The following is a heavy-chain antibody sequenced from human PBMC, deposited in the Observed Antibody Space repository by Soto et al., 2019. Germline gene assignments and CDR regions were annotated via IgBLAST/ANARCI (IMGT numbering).Heavy chain of an antibody. Sequence: SETLSLTCTVSGGSISSGGYYWSWIRQHPGKGLEWIGYIYYSGSTYYHPSLKSRVTISVDTSKNQFSLKLSSVTAADTAVYYCASSGQQLVRDAFDIWGQGTMVTVSS. V-gene: IGHV4-31*03. CDR3: ASSGQQLVRDAFDI. CDR2: IYYSGST. D-gene: IGHD6-13*01. CDR1: GGSISSGGYY. J-gene: IGHJ3*02.